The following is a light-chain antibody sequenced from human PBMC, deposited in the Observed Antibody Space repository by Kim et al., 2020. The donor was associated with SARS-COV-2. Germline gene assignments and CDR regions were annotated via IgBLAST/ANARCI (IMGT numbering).Light chain of an antibody. CDR3: QQYYNWPRT. CDR1: QRVLTN. V-gene: IGKV3-15*01. CDR2: GAS. J-gene: IGKJ1*01. Sequence: SPGERATLSCRASQRVLTNLAWYQQKPGQAPRLLIYGASTRATGIPASFSGSGSGTEFTLTISSLQSEDFVIYYCQQYYNWPRTFGQGTKVDIK.